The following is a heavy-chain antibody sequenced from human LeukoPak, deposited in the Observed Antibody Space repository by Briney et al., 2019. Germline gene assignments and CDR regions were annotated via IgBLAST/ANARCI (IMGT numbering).Heavy chain of an antibody. V-gene: IGHV3-21*01. CDR3: ARDRIVGAIPIDY. D-gene: IGHD1-26*01. J-gene: IGHJ4*02. Sequence: PGGSLRLSCEASGFTFSTYEMNWVRQAPGKGLKWVSSISSSSSYIYYADSVKGRFTISRDNAKNSLYLQMNSLRAEDTAVYYCARDRIVGAIPIDYWGQGTLVTVSS. CDR2: ISSSSSYI. CDR1: GFTFSTYE.